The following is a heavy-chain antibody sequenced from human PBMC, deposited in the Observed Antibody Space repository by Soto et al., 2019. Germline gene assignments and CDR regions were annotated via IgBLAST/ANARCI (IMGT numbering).Heavy chain of an antibody. CDR1: GISFSDYG. Sequence: PGGSLRLSCAASGISFSDYGMHWVRQAPGKGLEWVAIISYDAKYKYYAESVKGRFTISRDNSRDTLNLQMTSLGGEDTAVYYCATNLQRRTLSDAFDIWGQGTMVTV. V-gene: IGHV3-30*03. D-gene: IGHD3-3*02. CDR2: ISYDAKYK. CDR3: ATNLQRRTLSDAFDI. J-gene: IGHJ3*02.